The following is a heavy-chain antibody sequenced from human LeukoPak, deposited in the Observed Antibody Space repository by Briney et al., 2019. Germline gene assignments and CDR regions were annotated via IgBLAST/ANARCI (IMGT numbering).Heavy chain of an antibody. Sequence: GGSLRLSCAASGFGLSGYDMGWVRQAPGKGLEWVSTISRSGGNTYYADSVKGRFTISRDNSKNTLSLQMNNLRVDDAAVYYCARAKFTTLAFDIWGQGTMVTVSS. V-gene: IGHV3-23*01. D-gene: IGHD1-1*01. CDR3: ARAKFTTLAFDI. J-gene: IGHJ3*02. CDR1: GFGLSGYD. CDR2: ISRSGGNT.